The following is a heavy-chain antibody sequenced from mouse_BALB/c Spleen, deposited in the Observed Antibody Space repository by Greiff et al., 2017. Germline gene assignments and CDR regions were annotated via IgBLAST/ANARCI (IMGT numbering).Heavy chain of an antibody. CDR2: ISSGGGST. D-gene: IGHD3-2*01. Sequence: DVQLVESGGGLVKPGGSLKLSCAASGFAFSSYDMSWVRQTPEKRLEWVAYISSGGGSTYYPDTVKGRFTISRDNAKNTLYLQMSSLKSEDTAMYYCARHGQLELYAMDYWGKGTSVTVSS. J-gene: IGHJ4*01. V-gene: IGHV5-12-1*01. CDR1: GFAFSSYD. CDR3: ARHGQLELYAMDY.